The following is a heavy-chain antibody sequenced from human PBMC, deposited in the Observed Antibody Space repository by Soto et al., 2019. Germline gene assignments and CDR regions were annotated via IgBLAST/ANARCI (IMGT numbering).Heavy chain of an antibody. CDR2: IYYSGST. CDR3: ARDRHDSSGADYYFDY. J-gene: IGHJ4*02. V-gene: IGHV4-31*03. CDR1: GGSISSGGYY. D-gene: IGHD3-22*01. Sequence: QVQLQESGPGLVKPSQTLSLTCTVSGGSISSGGYYWSWIRQHPGKGLEWIGYIYYSGSTYYNPSLKSRVTISVDTSKHQFSLKLSSVTAADTAVYYCARDRHDSSGADYYFDYWGQGTLVTVSS.